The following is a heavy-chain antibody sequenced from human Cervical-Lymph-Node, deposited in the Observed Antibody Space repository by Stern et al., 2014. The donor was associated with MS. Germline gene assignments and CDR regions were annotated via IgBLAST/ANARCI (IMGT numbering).Heavy chain of an antibody. CDR3: ARVRCPNGVCYPRLDY. CDR1: GGTFNTSA. J-gene: IGHJ4*02. Sequence: QVQLVESGAEVKKPGSSVKVSCKASGGTFNTSAINWVRQAPGQGLEWMGGIIPIFGATNYAQKFQGRLTIAADESTTTAYLKLNSLMSEDTAMYYCARVRCPNGVCYPRLDYWGQGILVTVSS. D-gene: IGHD2-8*01. V-gene: IGHV1-69*01. CDR2: IIPIFGAT.